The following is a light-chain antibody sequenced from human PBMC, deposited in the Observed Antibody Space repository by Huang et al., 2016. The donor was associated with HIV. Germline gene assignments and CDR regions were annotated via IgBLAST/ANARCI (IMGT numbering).Light chain of an antibody. J-gene: IGKJ5*01. V-gene: IGKV1-39*01. Sequence: IQMTQSPTSLSASVGDRVSIACRASQSISTYLNWYQQKPGKAPKLLISSASALHSGVPSRFSGSGSGTDFTLTIRGLQLDDVATYYCQQSYSALSSFGPGTRL. CDR2: SAS. CDR3: QQSYSALSS. CDR1: QSISTY.